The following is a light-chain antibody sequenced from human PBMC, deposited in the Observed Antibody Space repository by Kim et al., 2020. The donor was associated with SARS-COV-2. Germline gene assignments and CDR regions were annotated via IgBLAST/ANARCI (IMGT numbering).Light chain of an antibody. V-gene: IGKV3-15*01. CDR1: QSFSSN. CDR2: GAS. Sequence: VSPGERVTLSCRASQSFSSNLAWYQQKPGQAPRLLIYGASTRATGIPARFSGSGSGTEFTLTISSLQSEDFAVYYCQQYNNWPLFTFGQGTKLEI. CDR3: QQYNNWPLFT. J-gene: IGKJ2*01.